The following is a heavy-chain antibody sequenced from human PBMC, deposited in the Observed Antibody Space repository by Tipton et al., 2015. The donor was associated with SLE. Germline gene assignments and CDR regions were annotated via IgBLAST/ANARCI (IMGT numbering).Heavy chain of an antibody. V-gene: IGHV4-39*01. D-gene: IGHD6-19*01. J-gene: IGHJ4*02. CDR3: ARHYPPVAGTLDS. Sequence: LRLSCTVSGGSISSSSYYWGWIRQPPGKGLEWIGSIYYSGSTYYNPSLKSRVTISVDTSKNQFSLKLSSVTAADTAVYYCARHYPPVAGTLDSWGQGTLVTVSS. CDR1: GGSISSSSYY. CDR2: IYYSGST.